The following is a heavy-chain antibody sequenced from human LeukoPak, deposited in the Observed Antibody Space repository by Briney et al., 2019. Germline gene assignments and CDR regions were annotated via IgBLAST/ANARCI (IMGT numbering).Heavy chain of an antibody. V-gene: IGHV4-59*12. CDR3: ARELYSSGYHDAFDI. J-gene: IGHJ3*02. Sequence: SETLSLTCTVSGGSISSYYWSWIRQPPGKGLEWIGYIYYSGSTNYNPSLKSRVTISVDTSKNQFSLKLSSVTAADTAVYYCARELYSSGYHDAFDIWGQGTMVTVSS. CDR1: GGSISSYY. D-gene: IGHD3-22*01. CDR2: IYYSGST.